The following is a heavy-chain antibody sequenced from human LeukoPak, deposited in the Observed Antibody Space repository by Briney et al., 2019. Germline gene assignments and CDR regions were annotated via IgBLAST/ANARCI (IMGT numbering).Heavy chain of an antibody. CDR3: ARVFARSGEISGSYFYY. CDR1: GGTFISYA. Sequence: GSSVKVSCKASGGTFISYAISWVRQAPGQGLEWMGRIIPIFGTANYAQKFQGRVTMTTDESTSTAYMELSSLRSEDTAVYYCARVFARSGEISGSYFYYWGQGTLVTVSS. J-gene: IGHJ4*02. CDR2: IIPIFGTA. D-gene: IGHD1-26*01. V-gene: IGHV1-69*05.